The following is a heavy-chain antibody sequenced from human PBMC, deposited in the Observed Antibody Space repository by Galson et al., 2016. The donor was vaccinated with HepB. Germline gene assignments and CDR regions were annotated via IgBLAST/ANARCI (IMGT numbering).Heavy chain of an antibody. D-gene: IGHD2-15*01. CDR3: AHRVLRLQHVPFDF. V-gene: IGHV1-24*01. CDR2: DPEKGNT. Sequence: DPEKGNTIYAQKFQDRVTMTEDTSADTAYMDLRSLKSDDTAVYYCAHRVLRLQHVPFDFWGPGTLVTVSS. J-gene: IGHJ4*02.